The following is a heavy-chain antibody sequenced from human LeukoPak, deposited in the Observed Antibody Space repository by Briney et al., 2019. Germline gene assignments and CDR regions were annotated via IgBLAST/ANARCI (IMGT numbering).Heavy chain of an antibody. CDR3: ANNWGLDS. Sequence: PGGSLRLSCAASGFTFSSYAMSWVRQAPGKGLEWVSAISGSGGSTYYADAVKGRFTISRDNSRNTVYLQMDSLRAEDTAIYYCANNWGLDSWGQGTLVTVSS. V-gene: IGHV3-23*01. D-gene: IGHD3-16*01. CDR2: ISGSGGST. J-gene: IGHJ4*02. CDR1: GFTFSSYA.